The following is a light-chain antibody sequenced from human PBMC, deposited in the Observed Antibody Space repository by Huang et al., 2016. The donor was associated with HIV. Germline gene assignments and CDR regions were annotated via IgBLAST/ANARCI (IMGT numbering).Light chain of an antibody. J-gene: IGKJ1*01. Sequence: DIVLAQSPATLSVSPGERAALSCRASQSVATNLAWFQQRPGQAPRLLISGASTRANGVTARFSGSGSRTYFTLTISSLQSEDSAVYYCQQYHNWPPWTFGQGTKVEIK. CDR1: QSVATN. CDR2: GAS. CDR3: QQYHNWPPWT. V-gene: IGKV3-15*01.